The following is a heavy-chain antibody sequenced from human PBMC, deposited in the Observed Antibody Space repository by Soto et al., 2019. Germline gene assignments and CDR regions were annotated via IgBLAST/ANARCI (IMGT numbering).Heavy chain of an antibody. V-gene: IGHV1-18*04. J-gene: IGHJ6*02. CDR1: GYTFTNYG. CDR3: ARAGSSLGYAMDV. Sequence: ASVKVSCKASGYTFTNYGISWVRQAPGQGLEWMGWISANNGNTHYAQKFQGRVTMTTETSTGTVYMELRSLRSDDTAVYYCARAGSSLGYAMDVWGRGTTVTVSS. D-gene: IGHD3-10*01. CDR2: ISANNGNT.